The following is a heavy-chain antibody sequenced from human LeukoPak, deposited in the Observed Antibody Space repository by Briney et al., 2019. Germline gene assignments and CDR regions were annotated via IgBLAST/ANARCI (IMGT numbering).Heavy chain of an antibody. CDR2: IYSGGSP. V-gene: IGHV3-53*01. CDR3: ARGPPARYSSGWYSY. CDR1: GFTVSSNY. J-gene: IGHJ4*02. Sequence: GGSLRLSCAASGFTVSSNYMSWVRQAPGKGLEWVLVIYSGGSPYYSDSVTGRCTISRDNSKNTLYLQMNSLRAEDTAVYYCARGPPARYSSGWYSYWGQGTLVTVSS. D-gene: IGHD6-19*01.